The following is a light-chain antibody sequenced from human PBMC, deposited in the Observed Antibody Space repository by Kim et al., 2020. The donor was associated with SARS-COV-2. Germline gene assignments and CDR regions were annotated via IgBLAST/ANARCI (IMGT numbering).Light chain of an antibody. CDR2: SNN. V-gene: IGLV1-44*01. CDR3: AAWDDSLNGWV. Sequence: GQGFTISCSGSSSNIGSNTVNWYQQLPGTAPKLLIYSNNQRPSGVPDRFSGSKSGTSASLAISGLQSEDEADYYCAAWDDSLNGWVFGGGTQLTVL. CDR1: SSNIGSNT. J-gene: IGLJ3*02.